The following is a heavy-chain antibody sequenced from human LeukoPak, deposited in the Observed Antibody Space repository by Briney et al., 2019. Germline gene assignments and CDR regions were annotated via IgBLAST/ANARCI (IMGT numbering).Heavy chain of an antibody. Sequence: SVNVSCKASGGTFSSYAISWVRQAPGQGLEWMGGIIPIFGTANYAQKFQGRVAITADESTSTAYMELSSLRSEDTAVYYCAREKAYDILTGGTYGFDPWGQGTLVTVSS. CDR3: AREKAYDILTGGTYGFDP. J-gene: IGHJ5*02. V-gene: IGHV1-69*13. D-gene: IGHD3-9*01. CDR2: IIPIFGTA. CDR1: GGTFSSYA.